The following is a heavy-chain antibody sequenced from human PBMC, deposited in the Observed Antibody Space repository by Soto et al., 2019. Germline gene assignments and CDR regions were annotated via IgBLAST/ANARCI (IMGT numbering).Heavy chain of an antibody. D-gene: IGHD6-19*01. CDR1: GFTFSSYG. CDR2: ISYDGSNK. J-gene: IGHJ4*02. CDR3: ATYSSGWDKYYFDY. V-gene: IGHV3-30*03. Sequence: GGSLRLSCAASGFTFSSYGMHWVRQAPGKGLEWVAVISYDGSNKYYADSVKGRFTISRDNSKNTLYLQMNSLRAEDTAVYYCATYSSGWDKYYFDYWGQGTLVTVSS.